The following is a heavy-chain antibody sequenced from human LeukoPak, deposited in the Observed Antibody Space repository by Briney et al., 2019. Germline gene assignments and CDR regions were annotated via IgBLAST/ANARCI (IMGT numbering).Heavy chain of an antibody. CDR1: GGSISSSSYY. CDR2: IYYSGST. CDR3: ASTDSSGWAY. D-gene: IGHD6-19*01. V-gene: IGHV4-39*01. Sequence: PSETLSLTCTVSGGSISSSSYYWGWIRQPPGKGLEWIGSIYYSGSTYYNPSLKSRVTISVDTSKNQFSLKLSSVTAADTAVYYCASTDSSGWAYWGQGTLVTVSS. J-gene: IGHJ4*02.